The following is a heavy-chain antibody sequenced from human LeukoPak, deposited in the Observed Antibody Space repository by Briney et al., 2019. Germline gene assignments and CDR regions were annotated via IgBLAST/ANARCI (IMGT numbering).Heavy chain of an antibody. J-gene: IGHJ4*02. CDR1: GYTFTSYY. CDR2: INPSGGST. CDR3: ARIQQGGPTDY. V-gene: IGHV1-46*01. Sequence: ASVKVSCKASGYTFTSYYMHWVRQAPGQGLEWMGIINPSGGSTSYAQKFQGRVTMTRDTSISTAYMELSRLRSDDTAVYYCARIQQGGPTDYWGQGTLVTVSS. D-gene: IGHD2-15*01.